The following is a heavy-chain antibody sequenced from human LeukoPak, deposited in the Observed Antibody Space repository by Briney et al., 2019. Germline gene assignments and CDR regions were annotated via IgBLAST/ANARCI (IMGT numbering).Heavy chain of an antibody. V-gene: IGHV3-30*04. D-gene: IGHD6-13*01. J-gene: IGHJ4*02. CDR1: GFTFSSFA. CDR2: ISYDGSNK. Sequence: PGGSLRLSCAASGFTFSSFAMHWVRQAPGKGLEWVALISYDGSNKYYGDSVKGRFTISRDNSKNTLYLQMNSLRAEDTAVYYCAKAASLRALQPFDYWGQGTLVTVSS. CDR3: AKAASLRALQPFDY.